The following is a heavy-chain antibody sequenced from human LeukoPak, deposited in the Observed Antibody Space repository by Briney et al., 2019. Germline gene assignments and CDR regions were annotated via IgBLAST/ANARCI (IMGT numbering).Heavy chain of an antibody. D-gene: IGHD3-22*01. J-gene: IGHJ1*01. CDR3: ARTPPYYYDSSGYYYEYFQH. Sequence: SVKVSCKASGGTFSSYAISWVRQAPGQGLEWMGGIIPIFGTANYAQKFQGRVTITTDESTSTAYMELSSLRSEDTAVYYCARTPPYYYDSSGYYYEYFQHWGQGTLVAVSS. CDR1: GGTFSSYA. CDR2: IIPIFGTA. V-gene: IGHV1-69*05.